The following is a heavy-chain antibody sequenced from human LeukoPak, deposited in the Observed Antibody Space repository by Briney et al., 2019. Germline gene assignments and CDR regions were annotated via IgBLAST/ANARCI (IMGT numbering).Heavy chain of an antibody. Sequence: PSETLSLTCAVYGGSFSGYYWSWIRQPPGKGLEWIGYIYYSGSTNYNPSLKSRVTISVDTSKNQFSLKLSSVTAADTAVYYCARDEASSGADYWGQGTLVTVSS. J-gene: IGHJ4*02. D-gene: IGHD6-19*01. V-gene: IGHV4-59*01. CDR2: IYYSGST. CDR3: ARDEASSGADY. CDR1: GGSFSGYY.